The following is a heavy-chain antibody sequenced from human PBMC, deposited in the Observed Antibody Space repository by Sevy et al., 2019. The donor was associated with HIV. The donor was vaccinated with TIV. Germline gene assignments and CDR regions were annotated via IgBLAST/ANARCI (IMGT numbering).Heavy chain of an antibody. Sequence: LSLTCAASGFTVSSNYMSWVRQAPGKGLEWVSVIYSGGSTYYADSVKGRFTISRDNSKNTLYLQMNSLGAEDTAVYYCARETRGIAVAGTLVRYYYYYMDVWGKGTTVTVSS. CDR1: GFTVSSNY. CDR2: IYSGGST. D-gene: IGHD6-19*01. V-gene: IGHV3-53*01. CDR3: ARETRGIAVAGTLVRYYYYYMDV. J-gene: IGHJ6*03.